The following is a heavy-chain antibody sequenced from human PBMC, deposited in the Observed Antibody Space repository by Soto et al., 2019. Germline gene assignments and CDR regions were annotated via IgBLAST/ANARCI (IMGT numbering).Heavy chain of an antibody. Sequence: QVQLQESGPGLVRPSGTLSLTCTFSGGSIASDNWWTWVRQPPGRGREWIGEMYHSGTTNYSPSLKSLVTILIDESKNQFSLKLTSVTAADTARYYCARASASSMLRGVIINWGQGTLVTVSS. D-gene: IGHD3-10*01. J-gene: IGHJ4*02. V-gene: IGHV4-4*02. CDR3: ARASASSMLRGVIIN. CDR1: GGSIASDNW. CDR2: MYHSGTT.